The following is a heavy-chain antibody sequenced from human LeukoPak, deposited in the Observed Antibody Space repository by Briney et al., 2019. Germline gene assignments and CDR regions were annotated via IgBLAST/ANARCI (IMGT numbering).Heavy chain of an antibody. CDR1: GYTFTSYY. J-gene: IGHJ4*02. D-gene: IGHD3-3*01. CDR3: ATSADYDFWSGPLKSFDY. CDR2: INPSGGST. V-gene: IGHV1-46*01. Sequence: ASVKVSCKASGYTFTSYYMHWVRQAPGQGLEWMGIINPSGGSTSYAQKFQGRVTMTRDTSISTAYMELSRLRSDDTAVYYCATSADYDFWSGPLKSFDYWGQGTLVTVSS.